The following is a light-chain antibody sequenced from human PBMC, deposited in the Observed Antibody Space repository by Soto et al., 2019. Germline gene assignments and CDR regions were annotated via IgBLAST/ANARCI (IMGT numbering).Light chain of an antibody. CDR1: QSISSW. J-gene: IGKJ4*01. CDR2: KAS. Sequence: DIQMTQSPSTLSASVGDRVTITCRASQSISSWLAWYQQKPGKAPKLLLYKASSLESGVPSRFSGSGSGTEFTLNISSLQPDDFATYYCQQYNSYPLTFGGGTKVEIK. CDR3: QQYNSYPLT. V-gene: IGKV1-5*03.